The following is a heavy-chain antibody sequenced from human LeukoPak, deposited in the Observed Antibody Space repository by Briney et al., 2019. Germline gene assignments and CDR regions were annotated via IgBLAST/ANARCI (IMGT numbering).Heavy chain of an antibody. J-gene: IGHJ4*02. V-gene: IGHV3-66*01. CDR1: GFTFDDYA. CDR2: ISSGGST. D-gene: IGHD1-7*01. Sequence: PGGSLRLSCAASGFTFDDYAMHWVRQAPGKGLEWVSLISSGGSTYYADSVRGRFTISRDNSKNTLYLQMNSLRAEDTAVYYCARDWGNWNYDYWGQGTLVTVSS. CDR3: ARDWGNWNYDY.